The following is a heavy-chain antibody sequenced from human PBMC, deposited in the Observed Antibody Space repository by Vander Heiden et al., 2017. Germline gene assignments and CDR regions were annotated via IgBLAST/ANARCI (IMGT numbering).Heavy chain of an antibody. CDR3: ARGGTVTTANY. Sequence: QVQLQESGPGLVKPSPTLSLTCTVSGGSINSGGYYWSWIRQYPGKGLEWIGYIYYSGSTYYNPSLKSRVTISVDTSKNQFSLKLSSVTAADTAVYYCARGGTVTTANYWGQGTLVTVSS. V-gene: IGHV4-31*03. J-gene: IGHJ4*02. D-gene: IGHD4-17*01. CDR1: GGSINSGGYY. CDR2: IYYSGST.